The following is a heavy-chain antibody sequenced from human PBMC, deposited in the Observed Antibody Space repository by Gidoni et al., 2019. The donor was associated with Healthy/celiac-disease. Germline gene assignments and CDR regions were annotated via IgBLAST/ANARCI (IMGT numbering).Heavy chain of an antibody. D-gene: IGHD6-13*01. CDR2: ISSSSSYT. CDR1: GFTFRDYY. J-gene: IGHJ3*02. V-gene: IGHV3-11*06. CDR3: ARLTGYSSSWYGPFDI. Sequence: QVQLVESGGGLVKPGGSLRLSCAASGFTFRDYYMSWIRQAPGKGLEWVSYISSSSSYTNYADSVKGRFTISRDNAKNSLYLQMNSLRAEDTAVYYCARLTGYSSSWYGPFDIWGQGTMVTVSS.